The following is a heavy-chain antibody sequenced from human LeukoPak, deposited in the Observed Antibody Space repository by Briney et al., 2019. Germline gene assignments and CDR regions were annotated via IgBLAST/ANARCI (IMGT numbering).Heavy chain of an antibody. CDR3: TRAHCSSTSCSNYYYYYGMDV. D-gene: IGHD2-2*01. CDR1: GFTFSNAW. J-gene: IGHJ6*02. CDR2: IKSKTDGGTT. Sequence: GGSLRLSCAASGFTFSNAWMSWVRQAPGKGLEWVGRIKSKTDGGTTDYAAPVKGGFTISRGDSKNTLYLQMNSLKTEDTAVYYCTRAHCSSTSCSNYYYYYGMDVWGQGTTVTVSS. V-gene: IGHV3-15*01.